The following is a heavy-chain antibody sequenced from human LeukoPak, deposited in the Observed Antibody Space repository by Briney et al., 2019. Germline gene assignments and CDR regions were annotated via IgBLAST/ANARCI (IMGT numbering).Heavy chain of an antibody. CDR1: GGSISSYY. V-gene: IGHV4-59*01. D-gene: IGHD5-18*01. CDR2: IYYSGST. J-gene: IGHJ2*01. CDR3: ARSGWIQLWYFDL. Sequence: SETLSLTCTVSGGSISSYYWSWIRQPPGKGLEWIGYIYYSGSTNYNPSLKSRVTISVDTSKNQFSLKLSSVTAADTAVYYCARSGWIQLWYFDLWGRGTLVTVSS.